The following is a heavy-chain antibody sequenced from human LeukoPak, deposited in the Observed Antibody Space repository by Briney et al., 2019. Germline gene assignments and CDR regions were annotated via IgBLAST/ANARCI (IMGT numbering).Heavy chain of an antibody. V-gene: IGHV3-15*01. Sequence: PGGSLRLSCAASGFTFTNVWMSWVRQAPGKGLEWVGRIKSKTDGETTDYAAPVKDRFTVSRDDSKDTLYLQMSSLKAEDTAIYYCTTNAGNYGIDVWGQGTMVTVSS. D-gene: IGHD1-7*01. J-gene: IGHJ3*01. CDR2: IKSKTDGETT. CDR3: TTNAGNYGIDV. CDR1: GFTFTNVW.